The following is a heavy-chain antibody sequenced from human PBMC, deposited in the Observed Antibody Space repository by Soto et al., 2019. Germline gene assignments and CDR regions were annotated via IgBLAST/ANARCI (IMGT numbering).Heavy chain of an antibody. CDR2: ISGSGGST. CDR1: GFTFSSYA. CDR3: AKDKGITMIAVVTSFDY. V-gene: IGHV3-23*01. Sequence: SLRLSCAAPGFTFSSYAMSWVRQAPGKGLEWVSAISGSGGSTYYADSVKGRFTISRDNSKNTLYLQMNSLRAEDTAVYYCAKDKGITMIAVVTSFDYWGQGALVTVSS. J-gene: IGHJ4*02. D-gene: IGHD3-22*01.